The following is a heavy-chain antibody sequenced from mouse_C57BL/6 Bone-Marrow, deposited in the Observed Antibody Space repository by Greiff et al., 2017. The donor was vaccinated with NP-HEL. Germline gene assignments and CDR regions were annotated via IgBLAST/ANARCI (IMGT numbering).Heavy chain of an antibody. D-gene: IGHD1-1*01. J-gene: IGHJ4*01. CDR1: GYTFTDYE. Sequence: QVQLKQSGAELVRPGASVTLSCKASGYTFTDYEMHWVKQTPVHGLEWIGGIDPETGGTNYNQKFKGKATLTADKSSSTAYMQLRSLTSEDSAVYYCTISFYYYGSSYAMDYWGQGTSVTASS. V-gene: IGHV1-15*01. CDR3: TISFYYYGSSYAMDY. CDR2: IDPETGGT.